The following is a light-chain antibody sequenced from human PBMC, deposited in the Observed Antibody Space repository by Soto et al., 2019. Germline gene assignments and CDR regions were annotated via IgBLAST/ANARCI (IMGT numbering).Light chain of an antibody. J-gene: IGKJ1*01. CDR2: GAS. Sequence: DIVMTQSPATLSVSPGERVTLSCRASQSVSSDLAWYHHKPGQAPRLLIYGASTRATGIPARFSGSGFGTEFTLTISSLQSEDFAVYYCQQYSNWPSWTFGQGTKVDNK. V-gene: IGKV3-15*01. CDR1: QSVSSD. CDR3: QQYSNWPSWT.